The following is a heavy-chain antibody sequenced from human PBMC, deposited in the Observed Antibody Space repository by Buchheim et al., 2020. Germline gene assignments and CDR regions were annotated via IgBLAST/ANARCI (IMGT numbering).Heavy chain of an antibody. J-gene: IGHJ5*02. V-gene: IGHV3-23*04. CDR3: AKDGDVFWSGYGRDWFDP. CDR1: GFTFSSYS. D-gene: IGHD3-3*01. CDR2: ISGSGGST. Sequence: EVQLVESGGGLVKPGGSLRLSCAASGFTFSSYSMNWVRQAPGKGLEWVSAISGSGGSTYYADSVKGRFTISRDNSKNTLYLQMNSLRAEDTAVYYCAKDGDVFWSGYGRDWFDPWGQGTL.